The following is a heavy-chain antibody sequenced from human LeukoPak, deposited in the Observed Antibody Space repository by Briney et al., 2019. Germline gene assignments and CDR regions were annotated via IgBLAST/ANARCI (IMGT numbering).Heavy chain of an antibody. CDR1: GFTVSSNY. Sequence: GGSLRLSCAASGFTVSSNYMSWARQAPGKGLEWVSVIYRGGSTYYADSVKGRFTISRDNSKSTLYLQMNSLRAEDTAVYYCARVEKEFGPRGGYFDYWGQGTLVTVSS. V-gene: IGHV3-53*01. D-gene: IGHD3-10*01. CDR3: ARVEKEFGPRGGYFDY. J-gene: IGHJ4*02. CDR2: IYRGGST.